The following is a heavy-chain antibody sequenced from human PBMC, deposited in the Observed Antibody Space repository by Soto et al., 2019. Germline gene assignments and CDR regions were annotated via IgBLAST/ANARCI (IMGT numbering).Heavy chain of an antibody. CDR3: AREGNYHEF. D-gene: IGHD3-10*01. V-gene: IGHV3-21*01. CDR2: ISSSGTYI. CDR1: GFPFGIYT. Sequence: EVQLVESGGALVKPGGSLKLSCETSGFPFGIYTMHWVRQAPGKGLEWVSSISSSGTYIDYADSVEGRFAISRDDAKNSVFLEMTSLRVDGTAVYYCAREGNYHEFWGQGTLVTVSS. J-gene: IGHJ4*02.